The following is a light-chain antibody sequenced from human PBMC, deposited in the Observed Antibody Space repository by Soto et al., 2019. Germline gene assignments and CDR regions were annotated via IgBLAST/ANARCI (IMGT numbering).Light chain of an antibody. CDR2: DVS. CDR3: CSYAGSWGV. J-gene: IGLJ1*01. CDR1: SSDVGGYNY. Sequence: QSVLTQPRSVSGSPGQSVTISCTGTSSDVGGYNYVSWYQQYPGKAPKVMIYDVSKRPSGVPDRFSGSKSGNTASLTISGLQAEDEADYYCCSYAGSWGVFGTGTKVTVL. V-gene: IGLV2-11*01.